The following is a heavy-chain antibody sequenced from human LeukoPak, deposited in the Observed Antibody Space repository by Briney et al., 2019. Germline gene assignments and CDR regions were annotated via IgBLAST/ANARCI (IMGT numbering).Heavy chain of an antibody. CDR1: GGSISSYY. V-gene: IGHV4-59*01. D-gene: IGHD6-13*01. Sequence: SETLSLTCTVSGGSISSYYWSWIRQPPGKGLEWIGCIYYSGSTNYNPSLKSRVTISVDTSKNQFSLKLSSVTAADTAVYYCARDRSSSSWYWFDPWGQGTLVTVSS. CDR2: IYYSGST. CDR3: ARDRSSSSWYWFDP. J-gene: IGHJ5*02.